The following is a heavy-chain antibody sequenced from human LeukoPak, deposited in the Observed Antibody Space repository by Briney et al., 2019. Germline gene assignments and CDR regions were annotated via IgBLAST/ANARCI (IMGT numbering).Heavy chain of an antibody. Sequence: GGSLRLSCAASGFTVSGNYMSWVRQAPGKGLEWVSVIYSGGSTYYADSVKGRFTISRDNSKNTLYLQMNNLRAEDTAVYYCARINYASTSYYYYYMDVWGKGTTVTISS. J-gene: IGHJ6*03. CDR2: IYSGGST. D-gene: IGHD2-2*01. CDR3: ARINYASTSYYYYYMDV. CDR1: GFTVSGNY. V-gene: IGHV3-66*01.